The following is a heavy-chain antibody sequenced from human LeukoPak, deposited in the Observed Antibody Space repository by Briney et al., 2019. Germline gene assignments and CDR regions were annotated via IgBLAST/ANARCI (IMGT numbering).Heavy chain of an antibody. Sequence: GGSLRLSCAASGFTFSNAWMTWVRQAPGKGLEWVAVISYDGSNKYYADSVKGRFTISRDNSKNTLYLQMNSLRAEDTAVYYCAREYGSGSYAFDIWGQGTMVTVSS. CDR3: AREYGSGSYAFDI. J-gene: IGHJ3*02. CDR1: GFTFSNAW. V-gene: IGHV3-30-3*01. CDR2: ISYDGSNK. D-gene: IGHD3-10*01.